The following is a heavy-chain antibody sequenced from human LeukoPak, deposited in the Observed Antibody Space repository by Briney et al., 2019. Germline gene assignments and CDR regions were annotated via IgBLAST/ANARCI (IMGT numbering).Heavy chain of an antibody. J-gene: IGHJ4*02. CDR1: GGSFSGCY. V-gene: IGHV4-34*01. CDR2: INHSGST. Sequence: SETLTLTCAVYGGSFSGCYWSWIRQPPGKGLEWIGEINHSGSTNYNPSLKSRVTISVDTSKNQFSLKLSSVTAADTAVYYCARGFARLYDYIWGSYRYRERGYFDYWGQGTLVTVSS. D-gene: IGHD3-16*02. CDR3: ARGFARLYDYIWGSYRYRERGYFDY.